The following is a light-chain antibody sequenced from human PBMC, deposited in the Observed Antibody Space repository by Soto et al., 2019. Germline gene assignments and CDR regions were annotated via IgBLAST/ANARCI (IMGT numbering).Light chain of an antibody. CDR1: QSVSSSY. J-gene: IGKJ1*01. Sequence: IVLTQSPGTLSWSPGERATLSCRASQSVSSSYLAWYQQKPGQAPRLLIYGASSRATGIPDRFSGSGSVTDFTLTISRLEPEDFAVYYCQQYGSSPTFGQGTKVEIK. CDR3: QQYGSSPT. V-gene: IGKV3-20*01. CDR2: GAS.